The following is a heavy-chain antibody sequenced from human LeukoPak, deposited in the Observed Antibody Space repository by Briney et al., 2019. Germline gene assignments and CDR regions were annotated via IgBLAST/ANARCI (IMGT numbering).Heavy chain of an antibody. CDR3: ARVSCGGNCYSLIGAFDI. V-gene: IGHV1-69*13. CDR1: GGTFSNYA. J-gene: IGHJ3*02. Sequence: ASVKVSCRASGGTFSNYAISWVRQARGQGLVWMGEIIPIFGTTNYAQKSQGRVTITAGESTSTAYMELSSLRSEDTAVYYCARVSCGGNCYSLIGAFDIWGQGTMVTVSS. D-gene: IGHD2-15*01. CDR2: IIPIFGTT.